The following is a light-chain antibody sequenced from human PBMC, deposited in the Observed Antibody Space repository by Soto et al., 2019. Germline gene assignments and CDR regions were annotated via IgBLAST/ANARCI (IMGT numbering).Light chain of an antibody. CDR1: QSISSY. CDR2: DAS. V-gene: IGKV3-11*01. Sequence: EIVLTQSPATLSLSPGERATLSCRASQSISSYLAWYQQKPGQAPRLLIYDASNRATGIPARFSGSGSGTDFTLTISSLEPEDFAVYYSQQRSNWPPITFGQGTRLEI. J-gene: IGKJ5*01. CDR3: QQRSNWPPIT.